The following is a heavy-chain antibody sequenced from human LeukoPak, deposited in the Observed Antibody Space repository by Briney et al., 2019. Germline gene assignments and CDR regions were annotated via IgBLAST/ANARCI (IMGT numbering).Heavy chain of an antibody. D-gene: IGHD5-24*01. J-gene: IGHJ4*02. CDR1: GGSISSYY. V-gene: IGHV4-59*01. CDR3: GGRRDGYNRDY. Sequence: SETLSLTCTVSGGSISSYYWSWIRQPPGEGLEWIGYIYYSGSTNYNPSLKSRVTISVDTSKNQFSLKLSSVTAADTAVYYCGGRRDGYNRDYWGQGTLVTVSS. CDR2: IYYSGST.